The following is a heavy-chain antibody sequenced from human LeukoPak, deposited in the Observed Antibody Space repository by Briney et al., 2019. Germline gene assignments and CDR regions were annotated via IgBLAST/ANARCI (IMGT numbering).Heavy chain of an antibody. D-gene: IGHD1-26*01. Sequence: GGSLRLSCAASGFTFSSYSMNWVRQAPGKGLEWVSAISGSGGSTYYADSVKGRFTISRDNSKNTLYLQMNSLRAEDTAIYYCARAVREWVEDAFDIWGQGTMVTVSS. J-gene: IGHJ3*02. V-gene: IGHV3-23*01. CDR2: ISGSGGST. CDR3: ARAVREWVEDAFDI. CDR1: GFTFSSYS.